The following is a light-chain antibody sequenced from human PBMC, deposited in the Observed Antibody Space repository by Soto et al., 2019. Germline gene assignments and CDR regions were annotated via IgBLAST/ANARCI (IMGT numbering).Light chain of an antibody. Sequence: VGDRVTITCRASRSISDWLAWYQQAPGKAPKLLIYAASSLQSGVPSRFSGSGSGTDFTLTISSLQPEDFATYYCQQSYSTPSWTFGQGTKVDIK. J-gene: IGKJ1*01. V-gene: IGKV1-39*01. CDR3: QQSYSTPSWT. CDR1: RSISDW. CDR2: AAS.